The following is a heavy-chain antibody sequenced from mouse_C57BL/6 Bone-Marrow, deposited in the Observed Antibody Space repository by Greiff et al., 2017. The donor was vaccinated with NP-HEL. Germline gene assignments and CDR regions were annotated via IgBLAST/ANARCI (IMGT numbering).Heavy chain of an antibody. Sequence: QVQLQQSGPELVKPGASVKISCKASGYAFSSSWMNWVKQRPGKGLEWIGRIYPGDGDTNYNGKFKGQATLSADKSSSTAYMQLSSLTSEDSAVYFCARTYYSNYVPWFAYWGQGTLVTVSA. V-gene: IGHV1-82*01. CDR3: ARTYYSNYVPWFAY. CDR1: GYAFSSSW. CDR2: IYPGDGDT. D-gene: IGHD2-5*01. J-gene: IGHJ3*01.